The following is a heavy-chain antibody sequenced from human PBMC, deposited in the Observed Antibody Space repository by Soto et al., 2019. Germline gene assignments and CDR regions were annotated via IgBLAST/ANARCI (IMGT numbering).Heavy chain of an antibody. CDR3: ATRITVFGLLIPPFDP. Sequence: AETLSLTCSVYGGSVNGYYWNWSRQPPGKGLEWIGEINHTGGTHYNTSLKSRVTMSVDTSKNQFSLRLSSVTAADTAIYYCATRITVFGLLIPPFDPWGQGTQVTVSS. D-gene: IGHD3-3*01. V-gene: IGHV4-34*01. J-gene: IGHJ5*02. CDR1: GGSVNGYY. CDR2: INHTGGT.